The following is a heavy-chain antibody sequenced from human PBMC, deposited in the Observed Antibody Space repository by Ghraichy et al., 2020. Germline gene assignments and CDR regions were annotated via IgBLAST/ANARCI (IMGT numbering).Heavy chain of an antibody. D-gene: IGHD3-22*01. CDR1: GYSISSGYY. J-gene: IGHJ4*02. V-gene: IGHV4-38-2*01. CDR3: ARLLYYYDSSGYYKEGSYYFDY. CDR2: IYHSGST. Sequence: SETLSLTCAVSGYSISSGYYWGWIRQPPGKGLEWIGSIYHSGSTYYNPSLKSRVTISVDTSKNQFSLKLSSVTAADTAVYYCARLLYYYDSSGYYKEGSYYFDYWGQGTLVTVSS.